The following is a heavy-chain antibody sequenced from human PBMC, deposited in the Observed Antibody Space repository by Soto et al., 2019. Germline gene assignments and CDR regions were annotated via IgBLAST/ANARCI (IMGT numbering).Heavy chain of an antibody. J-gene: IGHJ6*02. D-gene: IGHD3-3*01. Sequence: QVQLVESGGGVVQPGRSLRLSCAASGFTFSSYGMHWVRQAPGKGLEWVAVISYDGSNKYYADSVKGRFTISRDNSKNTLYLQMNSLRAEDTAVYYCAKDRGIPVTIFGVATYYDYGMDVWGQGTTVTVSS. CDR1: GFTFSSYG. CDR3: AKDRGIPVTIFGVATYYDYGMDV. CDR2: ISYDGSNK. V-gene: IGHV3-30*18.